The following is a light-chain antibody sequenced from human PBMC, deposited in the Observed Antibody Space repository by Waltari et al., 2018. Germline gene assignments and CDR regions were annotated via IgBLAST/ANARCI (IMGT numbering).Light chain of an antibody. Sequence: QSALTQTATVSGSPGQSITISCSGTSSDIGNYNFVSWYRQYPGKAPKLIIYDVNKRPSGVSNRFSGSKSGNAAFLTISGLQTADEADIFCGSYTGSTVAVFGGGTKVTVL. CDR3: GSYTGSTVAV. J-gene: IGLJ3*02. V-gene: IGLV2-23*02. CDR2: DVN. CDR1: SSDIGNYNF.